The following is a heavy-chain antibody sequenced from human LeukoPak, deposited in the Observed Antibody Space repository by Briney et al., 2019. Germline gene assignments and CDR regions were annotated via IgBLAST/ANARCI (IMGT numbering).Heavy chain of an antibody. CDR3: ARDKYDFWSGTLYNWFDP. V-gene: IGHV4-39*07. Sequence: SETLSLTCTGSGGSISSSGYYWGWIRQPPGKGLEWIASIYYSGSTYYNPSLKSRVTISVDTSKNQFSLKLSSVTAADTAVYYCARDKYDFWSGTLYNWFDPWGQGTLVTVSS. CDR2: IYYSGST. J-gene: IGHJ5*02. CDR1: GGSISSSGYY. D-gene: IGHD3/OR15-3a*01.